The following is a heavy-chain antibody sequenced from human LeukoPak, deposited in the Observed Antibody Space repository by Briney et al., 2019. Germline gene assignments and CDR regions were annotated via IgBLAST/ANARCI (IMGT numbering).Heavy chain of an antibody. Sequence: SETLSLTCTVSGGSISSSSYYWGWIRQPPGKGLEWIGSIYYSGSTYYNPSLKSRVTIPVDTSKNQFSLKLSSVTAADTAVYYCARHNYGSGSAFDYWGQGTLVTVSS. J-gene: IGHJ4*02. CDR3: ARHNYGSGSAFDY. D-gene: IGHD3-10*01. V-gene: IGHV4-39*01. CDR1: GGSISSSSYY. CDR2: IYYSGST.